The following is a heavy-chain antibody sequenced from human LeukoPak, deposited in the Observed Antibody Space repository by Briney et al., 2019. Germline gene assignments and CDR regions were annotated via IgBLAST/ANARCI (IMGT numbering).Heavy chain of an antibody. J-gene: IGHJ4*02. Sequence: SETLSLTCTVSGGSISSYYWSWIRQPAGKGLEWIGSIYYSGSTYYNPSLKSRVTISVDTSKNQFSLKLSSVTAADTAVYYCARDWAVAGTIRSTHFDYWGQGTLVTVSS. V-gene: IGHV4-4*07. CDR3: ARDWAVAGTIRSTHFDY. D-gene: IGHD6-19*01. CDR2: IYYSGST. CDR1: GGSISSYY.